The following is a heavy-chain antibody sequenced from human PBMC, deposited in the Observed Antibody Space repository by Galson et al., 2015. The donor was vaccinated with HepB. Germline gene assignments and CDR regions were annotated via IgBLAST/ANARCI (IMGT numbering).Heavy chain of an antibody. V-gene: IGHV4-39*01. J-gene: IGHJ4*02. CDR3: ARLSGEWLRPQGPFDY. D-gene: IGHD5-12*01. CDR2: IYYSGST. Sequence: LSLTCTVSGGSISSSSYYWGWIRQPPGKGLEWIGSIYYSGSTYYNPSLKSRVTISVDTSKNQFSLKLSSVTAADTAVYYCARLSGEWLRPQGPFDYWGQGTLVTVSS. CDR1: GGSISSSSYY.